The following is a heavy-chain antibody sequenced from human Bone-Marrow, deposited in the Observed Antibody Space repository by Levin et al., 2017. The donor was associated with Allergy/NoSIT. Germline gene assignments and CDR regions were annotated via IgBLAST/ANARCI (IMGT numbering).Heavy chain of an antibody. D-gene: IGHD4-17*01. CDR2: IRGSGERT. Sequence: PGGSLRLSCEASGFTFSSYAMGWVRQAPGKGLEWVSTIRGSGERTHYADSVKGRFTISRDNSKNTIYLQMNSLRGEDTAVYYCAKDRGVDYGDQLDYWGQGTLVTVSS. J-gene: IGHJ4*02. CDR3: AKDRGVDYGDQLDY. CDR1: GFTFSSYA. V-gene: IGHV3-23*01.